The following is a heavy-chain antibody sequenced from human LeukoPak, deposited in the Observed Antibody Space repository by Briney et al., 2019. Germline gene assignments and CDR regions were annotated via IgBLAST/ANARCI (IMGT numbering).Heavy chain of an antibody. CDR3: ARDNKREQWLASGADY. V-gene: IGHV1-2*02. J-gene: IGHJ4*02. D-gene: IGHD6-19*01. CDR2: INPSSGGT. CDR1: GYTFIAYY. Sequence: GASVKVSCRASGYTFIAYYMHWVRQAPGQGLEWMGWINPSSGGTNYAQKFQGRVTLTRDPSITTASLNLSRLTSHDTAIYYCARDNKREQWLASGADYWGQGSLVTVSS.